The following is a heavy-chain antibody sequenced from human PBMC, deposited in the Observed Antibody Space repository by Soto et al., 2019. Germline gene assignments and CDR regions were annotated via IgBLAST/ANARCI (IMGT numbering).Heavy chain of an antibody. CDR2: IYSGGRN. J-gene: IGHJ4*02. D-gene: IGHD5-12*01. CDR1: GGSISSFY. Sequence: SETLSLTCTVSGGSISSFYWSWIRQPAGKGLEWIGRIYSGGRNNYNPSLKSRVTMSVDTSKNQFSLKLSSVTAADTAVYYCAREGDGYNFDYWGQGTLVTVSS. V-gene: IGHV4-4*07. CDR3: AREGDGYNFDY.